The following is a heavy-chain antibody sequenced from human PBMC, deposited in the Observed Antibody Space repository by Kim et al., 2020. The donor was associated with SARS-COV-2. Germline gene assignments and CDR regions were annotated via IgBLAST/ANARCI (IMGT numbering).Heavy chain of an antibody. D-gene: IGHD6-19*01. J-gene: IGHJ4*02. V-gene: IGHV4-39*01. CDR3: AGTKLMYSSGWYYFDY. Sequence: SETLSLTCTVSGASISSSGYYWGWIRQPPGKGLEWIASINYSGSTYYNPSLKSRVTISVDPSKNQFSLKLSSVTAADTAVYYCAGTKLMYSSGWYYFDYWGQGTLVTVS. CDR2: INYSGST. CDR1: GASISSSGYY.